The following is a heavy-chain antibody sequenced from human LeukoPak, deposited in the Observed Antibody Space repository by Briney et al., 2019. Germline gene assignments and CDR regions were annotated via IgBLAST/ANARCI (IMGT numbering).Heavy chain of an antibody. V-gene: IGHV3-23*01. Sequence: GGSLRLSCAASGFTFSSYAMSWVRQAPGKGLEWVSAISGSGGSTYYADSVKGRFTISRDNSKNTLYLQMNSPRAEDTAVYYCAKDRAWYDSPEYYFDYWGQGTLVTVSS. CDR3: AKDRAWYDSPEYYFDY. D-gene: IGHD3-22*01. CDR2: ISGSGGST. CDR1: GFTFSSYA. J-gene: IGHJ4*02.